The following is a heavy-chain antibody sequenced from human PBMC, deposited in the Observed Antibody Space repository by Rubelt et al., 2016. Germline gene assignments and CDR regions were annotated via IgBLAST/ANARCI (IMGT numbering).Heavy chain of an antibody. Sequence: GGSLRLSCAASAFAFSSYNMNWVRQAPGKGLEWVSFISSSGSTIYYADSVKGRFTISRDNAKNSLYLQMNSLRVEDTAVYYCAREAVDTAMEDYWGQGTLVTVSS. D-gene: IGHD5-18*01. CDR2: ISSSGSTI. CDR1: AFAFSSYN. CDR3: AREAVDTAMEDY. J-gene: IGHJ4*02. V-gene: IGHV3-48*04.